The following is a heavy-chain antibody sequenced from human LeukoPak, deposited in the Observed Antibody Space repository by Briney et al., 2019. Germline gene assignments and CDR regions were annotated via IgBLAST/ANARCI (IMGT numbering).Heavy chain of an antibody. CDR1: GFTFTSSA. D-gene: IGHD4-23*01. J-gene: IGHJ3*02. CDR3: AAEANYGGNSGAFDI. CDR2: IVVGSGNT. V-gene: IGHV1-58*01. Sequence: SVKVSCKASGFTFTSSAVQWVRQARGQRLEWIGWIVVGSGNTNYAQKFQERVTITRDMSTSTAYMELSSLRSEDTAVYYCAAEANYGGNSGAFDIWGQGTMFTVSS.